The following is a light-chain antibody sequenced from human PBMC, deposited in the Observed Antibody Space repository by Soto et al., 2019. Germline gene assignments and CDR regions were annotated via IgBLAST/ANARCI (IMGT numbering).Light chain of an antibody. CDR1: QSISTW. Sequence: DIQMTQSPSTLSASGGDSVTITCRASQSISTWLAWYQQKPGKAPKLLIYDASSLEGGVPSRFSGSGSGTEFTLTISGLQPDDFATYYCQQYNSFSWTFGQGTKVDIK. V-gene: IGKV1-5*01. CDR2: DAS. CDR3: QQYNSFSWT. J-gene: IGKJ1*01.